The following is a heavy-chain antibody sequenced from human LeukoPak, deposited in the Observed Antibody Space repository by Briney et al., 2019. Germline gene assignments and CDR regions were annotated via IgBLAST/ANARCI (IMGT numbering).Heavy chain of an antibody. J-gene: IGHJ4*02. Sequence: ASVKVSCKAFGYTFTSYDINWVRQATGQGLEWMGWMNPNSGNTGYAQEFKGRVTITRNTSISTAYMELSHLRFEDTAVYFCARSSELRRIDYWGQGTLVTVSS. CDR2: MNPNSGNT. CDR1: GYTFTSYD. D-gene: IGHD1-7*01. CDR3: ARSSELRRIDY. V-gene: IGHV1-8*01.